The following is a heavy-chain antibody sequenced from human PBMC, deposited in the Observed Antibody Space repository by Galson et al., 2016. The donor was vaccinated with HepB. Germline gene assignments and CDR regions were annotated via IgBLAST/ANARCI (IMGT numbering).Heavy chain of an antibody. CDR1: GYSFTNYW. CDR2: IYPGDSDT. D-gene: IGHD3-10*01. CDR3: VRHTGSSNWNPPQY. Sequence: QSGAEVKKPGESLKISCQGSGYSFTNYWIGWVRQMPGKGLDWMGIIYPGDSDTRYSPSFQGQVTISADKSINTAYLQWSSLRASDTAKYYCVRHTGSSNWNPPQYWGQGTLVTVSS. V-gene: IGHV5-51*01. J-gene: IGHJ4*02.